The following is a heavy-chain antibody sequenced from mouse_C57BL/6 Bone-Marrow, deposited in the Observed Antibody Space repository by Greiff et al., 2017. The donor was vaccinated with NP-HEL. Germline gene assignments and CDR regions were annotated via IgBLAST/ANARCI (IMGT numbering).Heavy chain of an antibody. D-gene: IGHD2-1*01. J-gene: IGHJ2*01. CDR2: IYPRSGNT. CDR3: ARSGNYYV. CDR1: GYTFTSYG. V-gene: IGHV1-81*01. Sequence: QVQLQQSGAELARPGASVKLSCKASGYTFTSYGISWVKQRTGQGLEWIGEIYPRSGNTYTNEKFKGKATLTADKSSSTAYMELRSLTSEDSAVYFCARSGNYYVWGQGTTLTVSS.